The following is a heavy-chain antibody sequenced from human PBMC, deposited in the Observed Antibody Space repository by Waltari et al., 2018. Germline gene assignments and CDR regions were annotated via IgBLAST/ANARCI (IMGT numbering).Heavy chain of an antibody. Sequence: EVQLLESGGGLVQPGGSLRLSCAAPGFTFSSYAISWVRQAPGKGLECVSAISGSGGSTYYADSVKGRFTISRDNSKNTLYLQMNSLRAEDTAVYYCANQQSIAAAGLGYFQHWGQGTLVTVSS. J-gene: IGHJ1*01. CDR3: ANQQSIAAAGLGYFQH. V-gene: IGHV3-23*01. CDR1: GFTFSSYA. D-gene: IGHD6-13*01. CDR2: ISGSGGST.